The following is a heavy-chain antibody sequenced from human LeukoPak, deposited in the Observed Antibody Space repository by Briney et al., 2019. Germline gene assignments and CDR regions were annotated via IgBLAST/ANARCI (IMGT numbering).Heavy chain of an antibody. CDR1: GYTFTGYY. Sequence: ASVKVSCKASGYTFTGYYIHWVRQAPGQGLEWMGWINPNSGGTNYAQKFQGRVTMTRDTSISTAYMELSRLRSDDTAVYYCALIVVVVAAPNYWGQGTLVTVSS. J-gene: IGHJ4*02. CDR2: INPNSGGT. CDR3: ALIVVVVAAPNY. V-gene: IGHV1-2*02. D-gene: IGHD2-15*01.